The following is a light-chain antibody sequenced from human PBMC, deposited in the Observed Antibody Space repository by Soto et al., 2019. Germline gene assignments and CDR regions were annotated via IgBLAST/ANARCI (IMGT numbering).Light chain of an antibody. CDR3: QQYKSDST. CDR2: DAS. J-gene: IGKJ2*01. V-gene: IGKV1-39*01. Sequence: DIRMTQSPSSLSVSVGDGVTITCRASETINNYLNWYQQKPGRAPKLLIYDASTLQGGIASRFSGSGSGTKFTLIISSLQPDDFATYYCQQYKSDSTFGQGTKVGIK. CDR1: ETINNY.